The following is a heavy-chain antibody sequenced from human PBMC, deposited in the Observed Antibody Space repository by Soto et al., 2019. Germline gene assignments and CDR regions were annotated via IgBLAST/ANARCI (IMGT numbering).Heavy chain of an antibody. CDR3: ARHNRYSSTWFEGWFDP. D-gene: IGHD6-13*01. J-gene: IGHJ5*02. CDR1: GYSFTSYW. V-gene: IGHV5-51*01. Sequence: GESLKISCKGSGYSFTSYWIGWVRQMPGKGLEWMGLIYPGDSDSRYSPSFQGQVTISADKSISTAYLQWSSLKASDTAIYYCARHNRYSSTWFEGWFDPWGQGTLVTAPQ. CDR2: IYPGDSDS.